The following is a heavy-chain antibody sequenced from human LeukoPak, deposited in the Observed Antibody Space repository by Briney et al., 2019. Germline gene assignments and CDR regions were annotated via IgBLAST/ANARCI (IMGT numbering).Heavy chain of an antibody. J-gene: IGHJ5*02. CDR1: GDSVSSNSVT. D-gene: IGHD2-2*01. V-gene: IGHV6-1*01. CDR3: AKRLTQYDCFDP. Sequence: SQTLSLTCAISGDSVSSNSVTWNWIRQSPSRGLEWLGRTYYRSTWYNDYAVSVRGRITVNPDTSKNQFSLHLNSVTPEDTAVYYCAKRLTQYDCFDPWGQGILVTVSS. CDR2: TYYRSTWYN.